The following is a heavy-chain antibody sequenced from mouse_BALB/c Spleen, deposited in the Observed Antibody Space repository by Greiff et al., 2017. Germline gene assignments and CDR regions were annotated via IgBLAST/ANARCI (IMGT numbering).Heavy chain of an antibody. CDR2: INPSNGGT. Sequence: QVQLQQPGAELVKPGASVKLSCKASGYTFTSYYMYWVKQRPGQGLEWIGEINPSNGGTNFNEKFKSKATLTVDKSSSTAYIQLSSLTSEDSAVYYCTRLRGNAMDYWGQGTSVTVSS. D-gene: IGHD1-2*01. CDR3: TRLRGNAMDY. J-gene: IGHJ4*01. CDR1: GYTFTSYY. V-gene: IGHV1S81*02.